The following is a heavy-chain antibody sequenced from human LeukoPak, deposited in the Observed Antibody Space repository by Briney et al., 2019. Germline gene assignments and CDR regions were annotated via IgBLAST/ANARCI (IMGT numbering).Heavy chain of an antibody. Sequence: PGGSLRLSCAVSGFTVSSSHMSWVRQAPGRGPEWVSVIFNGDTTSYGDSVKGRFAISRDNSKSTLYLPMNSLRAEDTAMYYCARASQWLAFDYWGQGTLVTVSS. CDR1: GFTVSSSH. J-gene: IGHJ4*02. D-gene: IGHD6-19*01. CDR2: IFNGDTT. CDR3: ARASQWLAFDY. V-gene: IGHV3-53*01.